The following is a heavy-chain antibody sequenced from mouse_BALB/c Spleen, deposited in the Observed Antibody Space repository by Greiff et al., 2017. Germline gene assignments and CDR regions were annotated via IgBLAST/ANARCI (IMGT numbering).Heavy chain of an antibody. CDR1: GYAFSSYW. D-gene: IGHD1-1*01. CDR3: ARSGGYYGSSYAMDY. CDR2: IYPGDGDT. V-gene: IGHV1-80*01. J-gene: IGHJ4*01. Sequence: VQLQQSGAELVRPGSSVKISCKASGYAFSSYWMNWVKQRPGQGLEWIGQIYPGDGDTNYNGKFKGKATLTADKSSSTAYMQLSSLTSEDSAVYLCARSGGYYGSSYAMDYWGQGTSVTVSS.